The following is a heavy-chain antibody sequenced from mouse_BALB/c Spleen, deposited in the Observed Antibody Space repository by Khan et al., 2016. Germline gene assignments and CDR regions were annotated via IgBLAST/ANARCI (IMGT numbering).Heavy chain of an antibody. CDR2: IYPGDGDT. V-gene: IGHV1-87*01. CDR3: ARGKGLRYWYFDV. J-gene: IGHJ1*01. Sequence: QVQLKESGAELARPGASVKLSCKASGYTFTSYWMQWVKQRPGQGLEWIGAIYPGDGDTRYTQKFKGKATLTADKSSSTAYLQRSSLASEDSAVYYWARGKGLRYWYFDVWGAGTTVTVSS. D-gene: IGHD1-1*01. CDR1: GYTFTSYW.